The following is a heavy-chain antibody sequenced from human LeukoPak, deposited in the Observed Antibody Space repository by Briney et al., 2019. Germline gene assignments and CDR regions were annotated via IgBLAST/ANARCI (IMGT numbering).Heavy chain of an antibody. V-gene: IGHV3-21*01. Sequence: KTGGSLRLSCAASGFTFSTYNMNWVRQAPGKGLEWVSSISSSSSHTYYVDSVKGRFTISRDNTMNSLYLQMNSLRAEDTAVYYCARGRSLDFDYWGQGTLVTVST. CDR2: ISSSSSHT. D-gene: IGHD6-13*01. CDR1: GFTFSTYN. CDR3: ARGRSLDFDY. J-gene: IGHJ4*02.